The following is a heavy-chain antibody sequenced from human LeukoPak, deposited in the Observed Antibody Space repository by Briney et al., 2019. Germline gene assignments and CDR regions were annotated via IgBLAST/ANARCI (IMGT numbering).Heavy chain of an antibody. CDR3: ARSPGVFTHGYSYGYYFDY. D-gene: IGHD5-18*01. J-gene: IGHJ4*02. CDR2: IYYSGST. V-gene: IGHV4-59*08. Sequence: SETLSLTCTVSGGSISSYYWSWIRQPPGKGLEWIGYIYYSGSTNYNPSLKSRVTISVDTSKNQFSLKLSSVTAADTAVYYCARSPGVFTHGYSYGYYFDYWGQGTLVTVSS. CDR1: GGSISSYY.